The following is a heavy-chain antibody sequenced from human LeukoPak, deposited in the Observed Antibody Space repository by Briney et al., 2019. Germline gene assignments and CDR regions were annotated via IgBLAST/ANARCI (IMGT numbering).Heavy chain of an antibody. CDR3: AGSNYYGSGSPFDP. Sequence: GGSLRLSCAVSGFTFSSYSMNWVRQAPGKGLESVSYISSSSSTIYYADSVKGRFTISRDNAKNSLYLQMNSLRAEDTAVYYCAGSNYYGSGSPFDPWGQGTLVTVSS. CDR2: ISSSSSTI. V-gene: IGHV3-48*04. CDR1: GFTFSSYS. D-gene: IGHD3-10*01. J-gene: IGHJ5*02.